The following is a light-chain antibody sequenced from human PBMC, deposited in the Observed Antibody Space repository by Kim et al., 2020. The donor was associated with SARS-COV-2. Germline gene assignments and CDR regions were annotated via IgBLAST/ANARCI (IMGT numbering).Light chain of an antibody. Sequence: QSALTQPASVSGSPGQSITISCTGTSSEVGGYNYVSWYQQHPGKAPKLMISDVSNRPSGVSNRFSGSKSGNTASLTISGLQAEDEADYYCSSYTGSSTICVFGTGTKVTVL. V-gene: IGLV2-14*03. J-gene: IGLJ1*01. CDR2: DVS. CDR3: SSYTGSSTICV. CDR1: SSEVGGYNY.